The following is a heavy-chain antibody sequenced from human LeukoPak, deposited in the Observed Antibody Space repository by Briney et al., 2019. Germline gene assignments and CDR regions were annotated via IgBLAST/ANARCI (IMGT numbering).Heavy chain of an antibody. J-gene: IGHJ4*02. CDR3: ARGVYCTNGVCYAYFDY. CDR2: ISAYNGNT. CDR1: GYTFTSYG. V-gene: IGHV1-18*01. Sequence: ASVKVSCKASGYTFTSYGISWVRQAPGQGLEWMGWISAYNGNTNYAQKLQGRVTMTTDTSTSTAYMELSSLRSEDTAVYYCARGVYCTNGVCYAYFDYWGQGTLVTVSS. D-gene: IGHD2-8*01.